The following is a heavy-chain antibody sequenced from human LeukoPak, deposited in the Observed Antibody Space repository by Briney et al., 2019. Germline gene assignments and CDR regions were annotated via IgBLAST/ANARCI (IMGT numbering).Heavy chain of an antibody. D-gene: IGHD2-2*01. V-gene: IGHV4-30-4*01. J-gene: IGHJ4*02. CDR2: IYYSGST. Sequence: SQTLSLTCTVSGGSISSGDYYWSWIRQPPGKGLEWIGYIYYSGSTYYNPSLKSRVTISVDTSKNQFSLKLSSVTAADTAVYYCARVRRRYCSSTSCSRREFFDYWGQGTLVTVSS. CDR1: GGSISSGDYY. CDR3: ARVRRRYCSSTSCSRREFFDY.